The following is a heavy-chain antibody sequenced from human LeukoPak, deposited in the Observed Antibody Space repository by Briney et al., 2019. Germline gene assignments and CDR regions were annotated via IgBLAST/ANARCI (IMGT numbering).Heavy chain of an antibody. CDR1: GFTFSSYA. Sequence: PGGSLRLSCAASGFTFSSYAMSWVRQAPGKGLEWVSAISGSGGSTYYADSVKGLFTISRDNSKNTLYLQMNSLRAEDTAVYYCAIQLRGLSVEMATIGSYWGQGTLVTVSS. CDR2: ISGSGGST. V-gene: IGHV3-23*01. CDR3: AIQLRGLSVEMATIGSY. J-gene: IGHJ4*02. D-gene: IGHD5-24*01.